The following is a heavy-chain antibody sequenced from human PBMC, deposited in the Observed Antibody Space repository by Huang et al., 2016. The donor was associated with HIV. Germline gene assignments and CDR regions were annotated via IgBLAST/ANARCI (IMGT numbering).Heavy chain of an antibody. Sequence: EVQLVESGGGLELPGRSLRLSCEASGFTFEDFGMYWVRQTQRKGLECISGISWNSGSIGYAASVRGRFFISRDNSKNTLYLQMNNLKPEDTGLYFCVRMGGYNGLIKYYYYGLDVWGQGTAVTVS. CDR3: VRMGGYNGLIKYYYYGLDV. V-gene: IGHV3-9*01. CDR2: ISWNSGSI. J-gene: IGHJ6*02. D-gene: IGHD5-12*01. CDR1: GFTFEDFG.